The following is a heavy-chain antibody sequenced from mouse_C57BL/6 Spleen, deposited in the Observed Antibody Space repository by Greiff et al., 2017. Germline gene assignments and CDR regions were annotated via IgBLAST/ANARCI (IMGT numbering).Heavy chain of an antibody. J-gene: IGHJ2*01. V-gene: IGHV1-15*01. CDR1: GYTFTDYE. Sequence: QVQLQQSGAELVRPGASVTLSCKASGYTFTDYEMHWVKQTPVHGLEWIGAIDPETGGTAYNQKFKGKAILTADKSSSTAYMELRSLTSEDSAVYYCTREVTTVLDYWGQGTTLTVSS. CDR2: IDPETGGT. CDR3: TREVTTVLDY. D-gene: IGHD1-1*01.